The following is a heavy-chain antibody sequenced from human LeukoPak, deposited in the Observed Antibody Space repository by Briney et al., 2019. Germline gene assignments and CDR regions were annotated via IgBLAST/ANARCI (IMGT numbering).Heavy chain of an antibody. CDR3: ARGSYSSGWSPGYYSDY. CDR2: IYTSGST. V-gene: IGHV4-61*02. Sequence: PSQTLSLTCTVSGGSISSGSYYWSWIRQPAGKGLEWIGRIYTSGSTNYNPSLKSRVTISVDTSKNQFSLKLSSVTAADTAVYYCARGSYSSGWSPGYYSDYWGQGTLVTVSS. D-gene: IGHD6-19*01. CDR1: GGSISSGSYY. J-gene: IGHJ4*02.